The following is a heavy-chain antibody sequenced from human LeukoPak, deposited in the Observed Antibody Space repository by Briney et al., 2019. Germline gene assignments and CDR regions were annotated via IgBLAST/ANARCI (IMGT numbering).Heavy chain of an antibody. V-gene: IGHV5-51*01. Sequence: RGESLKISCKGSGNSFASYWIGWVRQMPGKGLEWMGIIYPDDSDTRYSPSFQGQVTITADKSISTAYLQWSSLKASDTAMYYCARWGTTNEAFDYWGLGTLVTVSS. CDR2: IYPDDSDT. J-gene: IGHJ4*02. D-gene: IGHD1-1*01. CDR3: ARWGTTNEAFDY. CDR1: GNSFASYW.